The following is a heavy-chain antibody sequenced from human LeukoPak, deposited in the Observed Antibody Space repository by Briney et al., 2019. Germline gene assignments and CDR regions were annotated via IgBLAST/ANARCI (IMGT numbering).Heavy chain of an antibody. Sequence: GASPQTPSKAAGYYFTSNRIGCVRRMPGNRLEWMGIIYPGDSDTRYSPSLQGQVTISADRSISTAYLQWSSLKASDTAVYYCARLDYSSSWKYYFDYWGQGTLVTVSS. CDR2: IYPGDSDT. CDR1: GYYFTSNR. V-gene: IGHV5-51*01. J-gene: IGHJ4*02. D-gene: IGHD6-13*01. CDR3: ARLDYSSSWKYYFDY.